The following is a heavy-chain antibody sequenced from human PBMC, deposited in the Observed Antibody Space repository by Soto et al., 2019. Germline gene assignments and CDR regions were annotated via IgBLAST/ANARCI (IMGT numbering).Heavy chain of an antibody. V-gene: IGHV4-34*01. CDR2: ISQSGNT. J-gene: IGHJ4*02. CDR1: SGSLSWYY. D-gene: IGHD6-6*01. Sequence: PSATLSLTCSIYSGSLSWYYWIWIRQPPGNGLEWIGEISQSGNTNYSPSLRSRVSISIDTSQKQFSLNLASVSAADTAGYYCARPPKVRRSSQTRPAFWGRGTLVTLSS. CDR3: ARPPKVRRSSQTRPAF.